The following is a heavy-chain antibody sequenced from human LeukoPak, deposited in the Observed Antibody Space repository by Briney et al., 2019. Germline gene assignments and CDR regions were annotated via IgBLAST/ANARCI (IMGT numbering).Heavy chain of an antibody. Sequence: SETLSLTCTVSGYSISTSYYWGWIRQPPGKGLEWIGSINYSGSTYHNPSLKSRVTMSVDTSNNQFSLKLSSVTAADTAVYYCARDGSSAVADYWGQGTLVTVSS. J-gene: IGHJ4*02. V-gene: IGHV4-38-2*02. CDR2: INYSGST. D-gene: IGHD6-19*01. CDR1: GYSISTSYY. CDR3: ARDGSSAVADY.